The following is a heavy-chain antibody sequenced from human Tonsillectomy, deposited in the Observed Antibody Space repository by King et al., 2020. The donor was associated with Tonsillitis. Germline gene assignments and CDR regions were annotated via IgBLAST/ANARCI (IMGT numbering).Heavy chain of an antibody. CDR2: ISYDGSNK. CDR3: AKIVGATAAYDI. Sequence: VQLVESGGGVVQPGRSLRLSCAASGFTFSSYGMHWVRQAPGKGLEWVAVISYDGSNKYYADSVKGRFTISRDNSKNALYLQMNSLRAEDTAVYYCAKIVGATAAYDIWGQGTMVTVSS. CDR1: GFTFSSYG. V-gene: IGHV3-30*18. D-gene: IGHD1-26*01. J-gene: IGHJ3*02.